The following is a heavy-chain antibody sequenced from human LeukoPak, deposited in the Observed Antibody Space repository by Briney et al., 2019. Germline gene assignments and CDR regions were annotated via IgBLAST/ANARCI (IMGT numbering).Heavy chain of an antibody. J-gene: IGHJ4*02. Sequence: ASVKVSCKASGYTLTGYYMHWVRQAPGQGLEWTGWINPNSGGTNYAQKFQGRVTMTRDTSISTAYMELSRLRSDDSAVYYCARTALWFGESTHYFDYWGQGTLVTVSS. CDR3: ARTALWFGESTHYFDY. CDR1: GYTLTGYY. D-gene: IGHD3-10*01. V-gene: IGHV1-2*02. CDR2: INPNSGGT.